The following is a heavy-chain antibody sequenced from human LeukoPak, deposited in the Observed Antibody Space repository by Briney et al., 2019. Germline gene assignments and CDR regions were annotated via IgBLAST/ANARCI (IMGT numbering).Heavy chain of an antibody. CDR1: GYTFTNYA. D-gene: IGHD5-24*01. J-gene: IGHJ4*02. CDR2: ISVSGGGT. V-gene: IGHV3-23*01. CDR3: APRRETYSFFDY. Sequence: GESLRLSCAASGYTFTNYAMNWVRQAPGKGLEWVSGISVSGGGTYYADSVKGRFTISRDNSKNTLYLQMNSLRAEDTAVYYCAPRRETYSFFDYWGQGTLVTVSS.